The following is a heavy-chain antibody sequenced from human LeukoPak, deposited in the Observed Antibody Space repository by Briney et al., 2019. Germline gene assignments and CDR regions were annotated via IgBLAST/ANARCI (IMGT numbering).Heavy chain of an antibody. V-gene: IGHV1-24*01. Sequence: ASVKVSCKVSGYTLTELSMHWVRQAPGKGLEWMGGFDPEDGETIYAQKFQGRVTKTEDTSTDTAYMELSSLRSEDTAVYYCATSVLGSGSYFRSYYYYMDVWGKGTTVTVSS. CDR1: GYTLTELS. J-gene: IGHJ6*03. CDR2: FDPEDGET. D-gene: IGHD3-10*01. CDR3: ATSVLGSGSYFRSYYYYMDV.